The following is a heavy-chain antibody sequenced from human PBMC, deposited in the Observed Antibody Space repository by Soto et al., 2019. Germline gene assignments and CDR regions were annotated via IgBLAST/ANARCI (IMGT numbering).Heavy chain of an antibody. Sequence: GASVKVSCKASGYTFTSYDINWVRQATGQGLEWMGWMNPNSGNTGYAQKFQGRVTMTRNTSISTAYMELSSLRSEDTAVYYCARGPQPSRYYYGSGSYLWGQGTMVTVSS. CDR1: GYTFTSYD. CDR3: ARGPQPSRYYYGSGSYL. CDR2: MNPNSGNT. V-gene: IGHV1-8*01. D-gene: IGHD3-10*01. J-gene: IGHJ3*01.